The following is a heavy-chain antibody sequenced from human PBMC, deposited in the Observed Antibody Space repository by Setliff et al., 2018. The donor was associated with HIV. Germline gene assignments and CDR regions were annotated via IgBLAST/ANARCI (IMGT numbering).Heavy chain of an antibody. CDR3: ALTGHRLLRGYMDV. Sequence: SETLSLTCTVSGVSISSGSYYWSWIRQSAGKGLEWIGRIYTSGSTNDNPSLKSRITISVDTSNNQFSLRLSSVTAADTAVYYCALTGHRLLRGYMDVWGKGTTVTVSS. CDR2: IYTSGST. V-gene: IGHV4-61*02. CDR1: GVSISSGSYY. D-gene: IGHD2-15*01. J-gene: IGHJ6*03.